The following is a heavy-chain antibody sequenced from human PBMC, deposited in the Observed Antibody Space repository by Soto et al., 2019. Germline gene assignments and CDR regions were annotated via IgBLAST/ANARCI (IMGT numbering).Heavy chain of an antibody. CDR2: INWNSGSI. J-gene: IGHJ4*02. CDR1: LFHFDDYG. D-gene: IGHD6-13*01. CDR3: AKDIGGTSWYYFEC. Sequence: GGSLRISCAAWLFHFDDYGMPWVGQGPGKGLELVSGINWNSGSIGYADSVKGRLAISRDNAKNSLYLQMNSLRAEDTALYYCAKDIGGTSWYYFECWGQGTMVTVSS. V-gene: IGHV3-9*01.